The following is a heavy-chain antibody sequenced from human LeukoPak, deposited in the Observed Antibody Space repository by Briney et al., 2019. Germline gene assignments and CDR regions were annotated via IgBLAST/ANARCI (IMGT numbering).Heavy chain of an antibody. CDR2: ISYDGSNK. Sequence: GGSLRLSSAASGFTFSSYAVHWVRQAPGKGLEWVTFISYDGSNKYYADSVKGRFTISRDNSKNTLYLQINSLRAEDTAVYYCARGAYYYDSSGYYYGTIHFDYWGQGTLVTVSS. J-gene: IGHJ4*02. V-gene: IGHV3-30-3*01. D-gene: IGHD3-22*01. CDR3: ARGAYYYDSSGYYYGTIHFDY. CDR1: GFTFSSYA.